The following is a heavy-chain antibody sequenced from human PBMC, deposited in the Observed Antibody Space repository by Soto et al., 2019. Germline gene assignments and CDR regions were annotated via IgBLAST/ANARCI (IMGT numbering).Heavy chain of an antibody. V-gene: IGHV1-24*01. Sequence: ASVKVSCKVSGYTLTELSMHWVRQAPGKGLEWMGGFDPEDGETIYAQKFQGRVTMTADTSTNTAYMELRSLRSDDTAVYYCARRAPPMDVWGQGTTVPVSS. CDR2: FDPEDGET. CDR1: GYTLTELS. J-gene: IGHJ6*02. CDR3: ARRAPPMDV.